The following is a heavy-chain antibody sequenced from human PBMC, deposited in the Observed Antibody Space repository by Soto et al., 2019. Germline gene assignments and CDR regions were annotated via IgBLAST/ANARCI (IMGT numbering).Heavy chain of an antibody. Sequence: GGSLRLSCAASGFTFSSYGMHWVRQAPGKGLEWVAVIWYDGSNKYYADSVKGRFTISRDNSKNTLYLQMNSLRAEDTAVYYCARASYSSGWYLGIDYCGQGTLVTVSS. V-gene: IGHV3-33*01. J-gene: IGHJ4*02. CDR2: IWYDGSNK. D-gene: IGHD6-19*01. CDR3: ARASYSSGWYLGIDY. CDR1: GFTFSSYG.